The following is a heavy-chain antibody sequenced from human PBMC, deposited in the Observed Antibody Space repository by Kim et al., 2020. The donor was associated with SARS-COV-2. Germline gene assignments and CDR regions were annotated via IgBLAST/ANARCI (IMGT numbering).Heavy chain of an antibody. CDR3: ARGPSGLEAAGHTLDP. V-gene: IGHV4-4*02. J-gene: IGHJ5*02. Sequence: SETLSLTCAVSGGSITSSNWWSWVRQPPDKGLEWIGEIYHSGSTNFNPSLKSRLTKLLDKSKNQFSLKLSSVTAADTAVYYCARGPSGLEAAGHTLDPWGQGTLVTVSS. CDR1: GGSITSSNW. CDR2: IYHSGST. D-gene: IGHD6-13*01.